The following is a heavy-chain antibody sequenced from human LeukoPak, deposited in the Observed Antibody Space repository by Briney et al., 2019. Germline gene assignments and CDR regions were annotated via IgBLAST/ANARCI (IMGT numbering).Heavy chain of an antibody. CDR2: ISSSSSYT. Sequence: PGGSLRLSCAASGFTFSSYSMNWVRQAPVKGLEWVSSISSSSSYTYYADSVKGRFTISRDNAKNSLYLQMNSLRAEDTAVYYCARVGDYGDYIDYWGQGTLVTVSS. D-gene: IGHD4-17*01. J-gene: IGHJ4*02. CDR3: ARVGDYGDYIDY. V-gene: IGHV3-21*01. CDR1: GFTFSSYS.